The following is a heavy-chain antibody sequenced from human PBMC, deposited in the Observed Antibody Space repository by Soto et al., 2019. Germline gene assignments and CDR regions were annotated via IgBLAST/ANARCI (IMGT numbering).Heavy chain of an antibody. D-gene: IGHD3-10*01. Sequence: GASVKVSCKVSGYTLTELSMHWVRQAPGKGLEWMGGFDPEDGETIYAQKFQGRVTMTEDTSTDTAYMELSSLRSEDTAVYYCATTAPGFDWFDPWGQGTLVTVS. J-gene: IGHJ5*02. V-gene: IGHV1-24*01. CDR3: ATTAPGFDWFDP. CDR2: FDPEDGET. CDR1: GYTLTELS.